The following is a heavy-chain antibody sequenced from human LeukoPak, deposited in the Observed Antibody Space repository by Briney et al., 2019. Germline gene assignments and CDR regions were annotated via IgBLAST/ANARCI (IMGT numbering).Heavy chain of an antibody. CDR2: IIPIFGTA. V-gene: IGHV1-69*05. J-gene: IGHJ3*02. CDR1: GGTFSSYA. Sequence: SVKVSCKASGGTFSSYAISWVRQAPGQGLEWMGGIIPIFGTANYAQKFHGRVTITTDESTSTAYMELSSLRSEDTAVYYCASSMTYDAFDIWGQGTMVTVSS. CDR3: ASSMTYDAFDI. D-gene: IGHD2/OR15-2a*01.